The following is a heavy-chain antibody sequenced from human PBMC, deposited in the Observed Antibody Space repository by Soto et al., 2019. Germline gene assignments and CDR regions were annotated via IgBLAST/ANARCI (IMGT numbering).Heavy chain of an antibody. CDR2: SKSKTDGGTT. J-gene: IGHJ4*02. CDR3: TPLALKYSSGWYEFSD. Sequence: EVQLVESGGGWVKPGGSLRLSCAASGFTFSNVWMNCVRQAPGKGLEWVGRSKSKTDGGTTDYAAPVKGRFTISRDDSKNTLYWQMNSLKTEVTAVYYCTPLALKYSSGWYEFSDWGQGTLVTVSS. D-gene: IGHD6-19*01. V-gene: IGHV3-15*07. CDR1: GFTFSNVW.